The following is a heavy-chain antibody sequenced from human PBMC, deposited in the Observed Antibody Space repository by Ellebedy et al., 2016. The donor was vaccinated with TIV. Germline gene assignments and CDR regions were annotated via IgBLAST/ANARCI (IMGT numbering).Heavy chain of an antibody. J-gene: IGHJ2*01. Sequence: GGSLRLSCSASGFTFSMFWMHWVRQVPGKGPVWLSHISGDGQTTDYADSVKGRFSISRDNAKNTLYLQMNSLRTEDTAVYYCARASFYDVDLSGWYFDLWGRGTLITVSS. CDR3: ARASFYDVDLSGWYFDL. V-gene: IGHV3-74*01. D-gene: IGHD3-10*02. CDR2: ISGDGQTT. CDR1: GFTFSMFW.